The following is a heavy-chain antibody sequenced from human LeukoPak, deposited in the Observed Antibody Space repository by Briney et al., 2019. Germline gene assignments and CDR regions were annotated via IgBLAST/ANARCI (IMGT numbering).Heavy chain of an antibody. CDR1: GYTFTSYA. Sequence: ASVKVSCKASGYTFTSYAMNWVRQAPGQGLEWMGIINPSGGSASYAQKFQGRVTMTRDTSTSTVYMELSSLRSEDTAVYYCARALRYCSSTSCYGSRMGVDYWGQGTLVTVSS. V-gene: IGHV1-46*01. J-gene: IGHJ4*02. CDR2: INPSGGSA. CDR3: ARALRYCSSTSCYGSRMGVDY. D-gene: IGHD2-2*01.